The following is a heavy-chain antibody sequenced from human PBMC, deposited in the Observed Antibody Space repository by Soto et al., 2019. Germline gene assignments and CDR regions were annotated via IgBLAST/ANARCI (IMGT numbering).Heavy chain of an antibody. CDR2: IYHSGST. V-gene: IGHV4-38-2*01. CDR3: AARLVDV. CDR1: GYSISSGYY. Sequence: PSETLSLTCSFSGYSISSGYYWGWIRQPPGWGLGWIGSIYHSGSTYYNPSIKSRVTISVDTSKNQFSLKLSSVTAADTAVYYCAARLVDVWGQGTTVTVYS. D-gene: IGHD3-16*01. J-gene: IGHJ6*02.